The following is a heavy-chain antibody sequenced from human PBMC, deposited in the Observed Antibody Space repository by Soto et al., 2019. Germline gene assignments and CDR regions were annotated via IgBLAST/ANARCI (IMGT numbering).Heavy chain of an antibody. CDR2: TRFSGGII. CDR1: GFTFSTSS. J-gene: IGHJ4*02. Sequence: GGSLRLSCAASGFTFSTSSMSWVRQAPGKGLEWVSYTRFSGGIIYYADSVRGRFAISRDNAKNSLYLEMNSLRAEDTAVYYCLRDSVSGTPGPYWRQGTLVTVSS. V-gene: IGHV3-48*01. CDR3: LRDSVSGTPGPY. D-gene: IGHD1-1*01.